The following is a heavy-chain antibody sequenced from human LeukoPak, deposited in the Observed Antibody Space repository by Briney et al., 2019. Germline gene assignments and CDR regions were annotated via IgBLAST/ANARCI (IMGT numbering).Heavy chain of an antibody. CDR1: GFIFRNYA. CDR3: ARDPNYYDSSGYVPYYFDY. D-gene: IGHD3-22*01. V-gene: IGHV3-23*03. Sequence: GGSLRLSCAASGFIFRNYAMSWVRQAPGKGLEWVSVIYSGGSTYYADSVKGRFTISRDNAKNSLYLQMNSLRAEDTAVYYCARDPNYYDSSGYVPYYFDYWGQGTLVTVSS. CDR2: IYSGGST. J-gene: IGHJ4*02.